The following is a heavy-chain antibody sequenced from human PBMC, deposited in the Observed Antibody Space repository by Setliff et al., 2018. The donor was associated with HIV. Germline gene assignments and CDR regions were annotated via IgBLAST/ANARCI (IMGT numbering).Heavy chain of an antibody. CDR1: GYSFTNYW. CDR3: ARAKNKWNPGDY. D-gene: IGHD1-20*01. CDR2: IYPDDSDT. V-gene: IGHV5-51*01. Sequence: SGESLKISCMGFGYSFTNYWIAWARQMPGKGLEWMGIIYPDDSDTNYSPSFRGQVTMSADKSINTAYLQWDSLKASDSAMYYCARAKNKWNPGDYWGQGTVVTVSS. J-gene: IGHJ4*02.